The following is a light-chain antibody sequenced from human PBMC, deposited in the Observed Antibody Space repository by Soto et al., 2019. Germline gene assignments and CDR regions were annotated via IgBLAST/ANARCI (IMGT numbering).Light chain of an antibody. CDR1: QSVSSN. V-gene: IGKV3-15*01. Sequence: EIVLTQSPATLSSSPGERATLSCRASQSVSSNLAWYQQKPGQAPRLLISGTSTRAAGIPARFSGSGSGTEFTLTISSLQPEDFATYYCQQLSSFPLTLGGGTKV. J-gene: IGKJ4*01. CDR3: QQLSSFPLT. CDR2: GTS.